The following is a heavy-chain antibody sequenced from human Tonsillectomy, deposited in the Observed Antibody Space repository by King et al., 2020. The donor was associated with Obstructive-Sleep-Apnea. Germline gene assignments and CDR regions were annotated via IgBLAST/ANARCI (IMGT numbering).Heavy chain of an antibody. Sequence: VQLVESGGGLVQPGGSLRLSCADSGFTFSSYWMHWVRQAPGKGLVWVSRINSDGSSIRYADSVKGRFTISRDNAKNTLYLQMNSLRAEDTAVYYCARSHYDFWSGSYDWYFDLWGRGTLVTVSS. V-gene: IGHV3-74*01. D-gene: IGHD3-3*01. J-gene: IGHJ2*01. CDR3: ARSHYDFWSGSYDWYFDL. CDR1: GFTFSSYW. CDR2: INSDGSSI.